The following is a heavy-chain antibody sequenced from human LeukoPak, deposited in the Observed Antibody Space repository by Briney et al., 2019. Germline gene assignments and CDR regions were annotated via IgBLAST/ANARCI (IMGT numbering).Heavy chain of an antibody. CDR3: ARYGGSGTHYFDY. Sequence: MPSETLSLTCAVYGGSFSGYYWSWIRQPPGKGLEWIGEINHSGSTNYNPSLKSRVTISVDTSKNQFSLKLSSVTAADTAVYYCARYGGSGTHYFDYWGQGTLVTVSS. CDR2: INHSGST. CDR1: GGSFSGYY. J-gene: IGHJ4*02. D-gene: IGHD3-10*01. V-gene: IGHV4-34*01.